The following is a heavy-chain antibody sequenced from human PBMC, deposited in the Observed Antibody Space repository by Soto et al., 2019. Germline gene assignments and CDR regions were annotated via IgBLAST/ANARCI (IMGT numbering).Heavy chain of an antibody. CDR3: ARHYRDYGNYGGSRIDP. D-gene: IGHD4-4*01. J-gene: IGHJ5*02. CDR2: IYHSGST. Sequence: QVQLQQWGAGLLKPSETLSLTCAVYGGSFSAYYWSWIRQPPGKGLDWIGEIYHSGSTNYNPSLKSRVTISVDTSKYQFSLKLSSVTAADTAVYYCARHYRDYGNYGGSRIDPWGQGTLVTVSS. V-gene: IGHV4-34*01. CDR1: GGSFSAYY.